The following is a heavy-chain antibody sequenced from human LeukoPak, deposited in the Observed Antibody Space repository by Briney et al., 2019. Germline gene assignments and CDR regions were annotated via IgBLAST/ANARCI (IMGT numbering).Heavy chain of an antibody. CDR3: AKGSKLVVITRDHYMAV. CDR2: ISYDGSNK. D-gene: IGHD3-22*01. V-gene: IGHV3-30*04. CDR1: GFTFSSYA. Sequence: GGSLRLSCAASGFTFSSYAMHWVRQAPGKGLEWVAVISYDGSNKYYADSVKGRFTISRDNSKNTLYLQMNSLRAGDTAVYYCAKGSKLVVITRDHYMAVWGKGTTVTISS. J-gene: IGHJ6*03.